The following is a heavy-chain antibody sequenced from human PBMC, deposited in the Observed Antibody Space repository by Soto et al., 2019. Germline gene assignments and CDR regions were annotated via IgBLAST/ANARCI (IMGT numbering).Heavy chain of an antibody. D-gene: IGHD2-15*01. Sequence: ESVGGVVQPGRSLRLSCAASGFTFSSYGMHWVRQAPGKGLEWVAVIWYDGSNKYYADSVKGRFTISRDNSKNTLYLQMNSLRAEDTAVYYCARDEVRYCSGGSCDWFDPWGQGTLVTVSS. CDR1: GFTFSSYG. CDR3: ARDEVRYCSGGSCDWFDP. J-gene: IGHJ5*02. CDR2: IWYDGSNK. V-gene: IGHV3-33*01.